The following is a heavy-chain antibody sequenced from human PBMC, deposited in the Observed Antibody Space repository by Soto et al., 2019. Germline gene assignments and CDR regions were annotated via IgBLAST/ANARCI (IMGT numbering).Heavy chain of an antibody. J-gene: IGHJ6*02. CDR1: GITCSRYS. D-gene: IGHD4-17*01. CDR2: ISSSSSYI. CDR3: ARAPGDRYYYYGMDV. V-gene: IGHV3-21*01. Sequence: SLRLSCAASGITCSRYSMNCVRQAPGKGLRWVSSISSSSSYIYYADSVKGRFTISRDNAKNSLYLQMNSLRAEDTAVYYCARAPGDRYYYYGMDVWGQGTTVTVSS.